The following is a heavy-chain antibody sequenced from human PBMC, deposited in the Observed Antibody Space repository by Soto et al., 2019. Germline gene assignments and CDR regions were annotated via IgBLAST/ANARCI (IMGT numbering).Heavy chain of an antibody. CDR1: GFTFSSYD. CDR2: ITSTSSTI. CDR3: ARDISYDSSGYQMRYYGMDV. J-gene: IGHJ6*02. Sequence: PGGSLRLSCAASGFTFSSYDMNWFRQAPGKGLEWVSYITSTSSTIYYADSVKGRFTISRDNAKNSLYLQMTSLRDEDTAVYYCARDISYDSSGYQMRYYGMDVWGQGTTVTVSS. V-gene: IGHV3-48*02. D-gene: IGHD3-22*01.